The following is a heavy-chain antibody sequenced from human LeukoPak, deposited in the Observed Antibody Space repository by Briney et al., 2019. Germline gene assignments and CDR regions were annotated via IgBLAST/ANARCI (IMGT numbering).Heavy chain of an antibody. D-gene: IGHD3-16*02. Sequence: ASVKVSCKASGYTFTGYYMHWVRQAPGQGLEWMGWINPNSGGTNYAQKFQGRVTMTRDTSISTAYMELSGLRSDDTAVYYCARVAMITFGGVIVRNDDSNFDYWGQGTLVTVSS. J-gene: IGHJ4*02. CDR3: ARVAMITFGGVIVRNDDSNFDY. V-gene: IGHV1-2*02. CDR1: GYTFTGYY. CDR2: INPNSGGT.